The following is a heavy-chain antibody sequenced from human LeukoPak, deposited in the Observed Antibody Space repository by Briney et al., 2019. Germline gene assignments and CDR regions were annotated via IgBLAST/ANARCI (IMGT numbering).Heavy chain of an antibody. V-gene: IGHV1-2*02. D-gene: IGHD4/OR15-4a*01. CDR1: GYTFTGYY. CDR3: ASGANVAY. CDR2: INSNSGAT. Sequence: ASVKVSCKASGYTFTGYYMHWVRQAPGQGLEWMGWINSNSGATDYAQKFQGRVTMTRDTSIGTAYMELSSLRSDDTAVYFCASGANVAYWGQGTLVTVSS. J-gene: IGHJ4*02.